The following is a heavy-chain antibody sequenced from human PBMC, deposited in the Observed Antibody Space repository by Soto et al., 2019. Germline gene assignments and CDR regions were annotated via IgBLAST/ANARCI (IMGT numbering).Heavy chain of an antibody. CDR1: GGSISSSSYY. CDR2: IYYSGST. Sequence: PSETLSLTCTVSGGSISSSSYYWGWIRQPPGKGLEWIGSIYYSGSTYYNPSLKSRVTISVDTSKNQFSLKLSSVTAADTAVYYCARHVVVVADDYPWGQGTLVTVSS. J-gene: IGHJ4*02. V-gene: IGHV4-39*01. D-gene: IGHD2-15*01. CDR3: ARHVVVVADDYP.